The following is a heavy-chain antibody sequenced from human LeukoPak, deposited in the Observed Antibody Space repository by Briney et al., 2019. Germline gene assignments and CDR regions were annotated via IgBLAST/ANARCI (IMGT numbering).Heavy chain of an antibody. V-gene: IGHV1-18*01. CDR3: ARTLGGMTVERATGLDL. CDR1: GYTFSTHG. CDR2: ISAYEGNT. J-gene: IGHJ2*01. D-gene: IGHD5-24*01. Sequence: ASVKVSCKSSGYTFSTHGVAWVRQAPGQGLEWMGWISAYEGNTNYAQKFQDRGTMTAHTSTSTAYMELRSLTSDDTAVYYCARTLGGMTVERATGLDLWGRGTLVTVSS.